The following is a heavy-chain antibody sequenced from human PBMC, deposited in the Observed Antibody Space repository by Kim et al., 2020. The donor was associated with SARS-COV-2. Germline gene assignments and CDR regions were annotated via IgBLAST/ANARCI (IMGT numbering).Heavy chain of an antibody. CDR3: AKYVLVPAARQYYYGMDV. CDR1: GFNFSSFG. Sequence: GGSLRLSCAGTGFNFSSFGMHWVRQAPGKGLEWVAVTSYDASNQYYADSVKGRFTISRDNSKNTLYLKMNSLRAEDTAVYYCAKYVLVPAARQYYYGMDVWGQGTTVTVSS. J-gene: IGHJ6*02. CDR2: TSYDASNQ. V-gene: IGHV3-30*18. D-gene: IGHD2-8*02.